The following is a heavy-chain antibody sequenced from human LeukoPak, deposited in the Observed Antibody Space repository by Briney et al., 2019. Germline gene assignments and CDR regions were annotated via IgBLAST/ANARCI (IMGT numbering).Heavy chain of an antibody. CDR3: ARVWHDSSGYYYVLVFDY. D-gene: IGHD3-22*01. CDR1: GGSISSYY. V-gene: IGHV4-59*01. Sequence: PSETLSLTCTVSGGSISSYYWSWIRQPPGKGLEWIGHIYYSGSTNYNPSLKSRVTISIDTSKNQSSLRLNSVTAADTAVYYCARVWHDSSGYYYVLVFDYWGQGTLVTVSS. CDR2: IYYSGST. J-gene: IGHJ4*02.